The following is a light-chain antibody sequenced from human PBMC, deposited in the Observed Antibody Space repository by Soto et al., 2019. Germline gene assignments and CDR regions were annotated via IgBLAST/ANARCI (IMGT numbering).Light chain of an antibody. Sequence: SYELTQPLSVSVALGQTARITCGGNNIGSKNVHWYQQKPGQAPVLVIYRDSNRPSGIPERFSGSKSGNTATLTISRAQAGDEADYYCQVLDSSTDVVFGGGTTLTVL. CDR2: RDS. J-gene: IGLJ2*01. V-gene: IGLV3-9*01. CDR3: QVLDSSTDVV. CDR1: NIGSKN.